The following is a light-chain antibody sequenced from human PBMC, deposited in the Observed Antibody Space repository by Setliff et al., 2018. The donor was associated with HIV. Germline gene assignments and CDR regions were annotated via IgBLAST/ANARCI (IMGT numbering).Light chain of an antibody. J-gene: IGLJ1*01. CDR2: DVS. CDR3: CSYAGSYKV. CDR1: SSDVGGYNY. Sequence: QSALTQPRSVSGSPGQSVTISCTGTSSDVGGYNYVSWYQQHPGKAPKLMIYDVSKRPSGVPDRFSGSKSGCTASLTISGLQAEDEADYYCCSYAGSYKVFGTGTKVTVL. V-gene: IGLV2-11*01.